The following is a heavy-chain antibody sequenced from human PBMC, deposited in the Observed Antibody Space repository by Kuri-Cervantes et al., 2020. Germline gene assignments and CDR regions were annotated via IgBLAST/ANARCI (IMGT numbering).Heavy chain of an antibody. Sequence: SETLSLTCAVYGGSFSSYYWGWIRQPPGKGLEWIGEIYHSGSTNYNPSLKSRVTISVDKSKNQFSLKLSSVTAADTAVYYCARVLSVAGAFDIWGQGTMVTVSS. CDR1: GGSFSSYY. CDR2: IYHSGST. CDR3: ARVLSVAGAFDI. J-gene: IGHJ3*02. D-gene: IGHD6-19*01. V-gene: IGHV4-34*01.